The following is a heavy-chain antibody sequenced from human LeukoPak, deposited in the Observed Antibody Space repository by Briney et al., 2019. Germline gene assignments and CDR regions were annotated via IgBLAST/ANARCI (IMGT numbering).Heavy chain of an antibody. CDR1: RYSISSGYY. J-gene: IGHJ4*02. CDR3: ARWYSSSGYFDY. CDR2: IYHSGST. D-gene: IGHD6-6*01. V-gene: IGHV4-38-2*01. Sequence: ASETLSLTCAVSRYSISSGYYWGWIRQPPGKGLEWIGSIYHSGSTYYNPSLKSRVTISVDTSKNQFSLKLSSVIAADTSVYYCARWYSSSGYFDYWGQGTLVTVSS.